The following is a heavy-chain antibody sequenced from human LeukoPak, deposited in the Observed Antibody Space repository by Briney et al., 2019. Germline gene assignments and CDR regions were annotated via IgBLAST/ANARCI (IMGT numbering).Heavy chain of an antibody. Sequence: SGGSLRLSCAASGFTFDDYGMSWVRQVPGKGLEWVSGINWNGGSTGYADSVKGRFTISRDNAKNSLYLQMNSLRAEDTALYYCARGSYYYYYYMDVWGKGTTVTVSS. CDR3: ARGSYYYYYYMDV. CDR1: GFTFDDYG. CDR2: INWNGGST. V-gene: IGHV3-20*04. J-gene: IGHJ6*03.